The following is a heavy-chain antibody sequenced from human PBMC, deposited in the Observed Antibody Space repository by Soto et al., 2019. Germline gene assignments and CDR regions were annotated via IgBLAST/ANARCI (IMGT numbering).Heavy chain of an antibody. CDR2: IYWDDDK. CDR1: GFSLSTSGVG. CDR3: AHHEYGPAFDY. Sequence: QITLKESGPTLVKPTQTLTLTCTFSGFSLSTSGVGVGWIRQPPGKALEWLVLIYWDDDKRYSPSLNNRLTITKDTSKNQVVLTMTNMDPVDTATYYCAHHEYGPAFDYWGQGTLVTVSS. V-gene: IGHV2-5*02. J-gene: IGHJ4*02. D-gene: IGHD3-10*01.